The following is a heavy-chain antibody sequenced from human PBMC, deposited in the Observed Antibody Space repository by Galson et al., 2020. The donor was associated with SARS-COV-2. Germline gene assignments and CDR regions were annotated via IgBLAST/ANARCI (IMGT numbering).Heavy chain of an antibody. CDR2: IYYTGST. J-gene: IGHJ4*02. CDR1: GFSVSSKY. Sequence: METGGSLRLSCAASGFSVSSKYMSWVRQAPGKGLEWVSVIYYTGSTNYADSVRGRFTISRDTSKNMVYLQMNSLRAEDTAVYYCVRDDGTAPYAYWGQGTLVTVSS. V-gene: IGHV3-53*05. CDR3: VRDDGTAPYAY. D-gene: IGHD2-2*01.